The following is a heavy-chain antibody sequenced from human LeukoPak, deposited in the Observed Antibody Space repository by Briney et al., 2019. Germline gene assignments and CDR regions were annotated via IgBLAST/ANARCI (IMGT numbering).Heavy chain of an antibody. CDR3: ASEVMVYAIEVSFDY. V-gene: IGHV3-30-3*01. CDR2: ISYDGSNK. D-gene: IGHD2-8*01. J-gene: IGHJ4*02. CDR1: GFTFSSYA. Sequence: GGSLRLSCAASGFTFSSYAMHWVRQAPGKGLEWVAVISYDGSNKYYADSVKGRFTISRDNSKNTLYLQMNSLRAEDTAVYYCASEVMVYAIEVSFDYWGQGTPVTVSS.